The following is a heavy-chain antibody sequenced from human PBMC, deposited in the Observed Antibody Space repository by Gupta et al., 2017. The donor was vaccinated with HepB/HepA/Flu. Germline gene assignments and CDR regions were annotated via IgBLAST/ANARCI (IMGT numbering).Heavy chain of an antibody. Sequence: QVQLQQWGAGLLKPSATLSLTCAVYGGSFSGYYWSWIRQPPGKGLEWIGEINHSGSTNYNPSLKSRVTISVDTSKNQFSLKLSSVTAADTAVYYCARVVPSNWFDPWGQGTLVTVSS. CDR3: ARVVPSNWFDP. V-gene: IGHV4-34*01. D-gene: IGHD6-13*01. CDR2: INHSGST. J-gene: IGHJ5*02. CDR1: GGSFSGYY.